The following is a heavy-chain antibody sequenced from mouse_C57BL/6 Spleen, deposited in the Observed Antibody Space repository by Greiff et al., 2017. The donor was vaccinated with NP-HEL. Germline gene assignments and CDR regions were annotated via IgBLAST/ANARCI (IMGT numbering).Heavy chain of an antibody. V-gene: IGHV3-1*01. CDR1: GYSITSGYD. J-gene: IGHJ4*01. CDR2: ISYSGST. Sequence: EVQGVESGPGMVKPSQSLSLTCTVTGYSITSGYDWHWIRHFPGNKLEWMGYISYSGSTNYNPSLKSRISITHDTSKNHFFLTLNSVTTEDTATYYCARGGYEDYAMDYWGQGTSVTVSS. D-gene: IGHD2-3*01. CDR3: ARGGYEDYAMDY.